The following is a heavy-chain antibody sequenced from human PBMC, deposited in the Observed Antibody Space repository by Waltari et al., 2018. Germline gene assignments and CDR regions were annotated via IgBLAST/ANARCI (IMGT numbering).Heavy chain of an antibody. CDR3: ARPLYSSSWYEYYFDY. CDR2: ISYDGSNK. V-gene: IGHV3-30-3*01. D-gene: IGHD6-13*01. Sequence: QVQLVESGGGVVQPGRSLRLSCSASGFTFSSYAMHWVRQAPGKGLGWVAVISYDGSNKYYADSVKGRFTISRDNSKNTLYLQMNSLRAEDTAVYYCARPLYSSSWYEYYFDYWGQGTLVTVSS. J-gene: IGHJ4*02. CDR1: GFTFSSYA.